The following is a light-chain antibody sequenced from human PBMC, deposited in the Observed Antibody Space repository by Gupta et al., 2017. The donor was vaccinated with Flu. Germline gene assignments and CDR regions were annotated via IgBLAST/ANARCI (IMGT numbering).Light chain of an antibody. Sequence: EIVLTQSPGTLSLSPGERATLSCRARQSVCSSYLAWYPQKPGQAPRLPLYGASSRATGIPDKVSGSGSWTDFPLNISRLEPEDFAVDYCQPYGSSPPLTFGGGTKVEIK. CDR1: QSVCSSY. CDR2: GAS. J-gene: IGKJ4*01. V-gene: IGKV3-20*01. CDR3: QPYGSSPPLT.